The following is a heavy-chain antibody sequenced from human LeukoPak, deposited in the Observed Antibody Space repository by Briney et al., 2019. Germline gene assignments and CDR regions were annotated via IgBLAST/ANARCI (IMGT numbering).Heavy chain of an antibody. Sequence: ASVKVSCKASGYTFTGYYMHWVRQAPGQGLEWMGWINPNSGGTNYAQKFQGRVTVTRDTSISTAYMELSRLRSDDTAVYYCARTPVNPMVQDLFYFDYWGQGTLVTVSS. CDR1: GYTFTGYY. V-gene: IGHV1-2*02. D-gene: IGHD3-10*01. CDR3: ARTPVNPMVQDLFYFDY. CDR2: INPNSGGT. J-gene: IGHJ4*02.